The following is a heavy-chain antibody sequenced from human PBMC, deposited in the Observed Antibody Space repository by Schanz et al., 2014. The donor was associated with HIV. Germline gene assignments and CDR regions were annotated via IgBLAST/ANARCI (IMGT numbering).Heavy chain of an antibody. CDR2: VRPNSGDT. V-gene: IGHV1-2*02. CDR3: ARDLRVVPAASDNWFDP. Sequence: QLLLVQSGPEVKKPGSSVTVSCAASGGTLRTYVVNWVRQAPGQGLEWMGWVRPNSGDTYYVKKFQGRVTMTRDTSISTAYMELSRLRSDDTAVYYCARDLRVVPAASDNWFDPWGQGTLVTVSS. D-gene: IGHD2-2*01. J-gene: IGHJ5*02. CDR1: GGTLRTYV.